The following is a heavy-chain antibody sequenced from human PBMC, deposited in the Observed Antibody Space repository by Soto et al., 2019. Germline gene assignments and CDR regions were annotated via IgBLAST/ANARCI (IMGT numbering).Heavy chain of an antibody. J-gene: IGHJ2*01. Sequence: ASVKVSCKASGYTFTSYAMHWVRQAPGQRLEWMGWINAGNGNTKYSQKFQGRVTITRDTSASTAYMELSSLRSEDTAVYYCARGGSLYWYFDLRGRGTLVTVSS. D-gene: IGHD1-26*01. CDR3: ARGGSLYWYFDL. CDR1: GYTFTSYA. CDR2: INAGNGNT. V-gene: IGHV1-3*01.